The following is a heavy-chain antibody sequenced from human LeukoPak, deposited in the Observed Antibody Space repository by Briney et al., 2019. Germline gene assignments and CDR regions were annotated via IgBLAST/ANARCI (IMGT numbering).Heavy chain of an antibody. CDR1: GGSISTSSYY. CDR3: ARAYSSSWYWNWFDP. CDR2: IYPTGST. Sequence: SETLSLTCTVSGGSISTSSYYWGWIRQPPGKGLEGIGNIYPTGSTYYNPSLKSRVTISVDTSKNQLSLKVSSVSAADTAVYYCARAYSSSWYWNWFDPWGQGTLVTVSS. V-gene: IGHV4-39*07. J-gene: IGHJ5*02. D-gene: IGHD6-13*01.